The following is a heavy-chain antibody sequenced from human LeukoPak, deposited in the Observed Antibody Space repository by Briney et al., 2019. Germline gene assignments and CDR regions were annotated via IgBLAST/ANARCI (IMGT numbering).Heavy chain of an antibody. Sequence: PSETLSLTCTVSSDSIPSPYWSWIRQSPGQILEWIAYISHTGSTRYNPSLQSRVAVSIDTSKNEFSLKLTSVTAADTAVYYCARHFTVGGNYYFGHWDQGTPATVSS. V-gene: IGHV4-59*08. CDR1: SDSIPSPY. J-gene: IGHJ4*02. CDR2: ISHTGST. D-gene: IGHD3-10*01. CDR3: ARHFTVGGNYYFGH.